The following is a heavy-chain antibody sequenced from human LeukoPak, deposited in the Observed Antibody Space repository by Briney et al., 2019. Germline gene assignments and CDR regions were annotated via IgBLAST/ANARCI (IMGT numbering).Heavy chain of an antibody. V-gene: IGHV3-23*01. CDR1: GFTFSSYA. CDR3: ARVKAFTDYYYYYMDV. CDR2: LSTSGGST. J-gene: IGHJ6*03. Sequence: GGSLRLSCAASGFTFSSYAMGWVRQAPGKGLEWVSGLSTSGGSTYYADSVKGRFTISRDNSKNTLYLQMNSLRAEDTAVYYCARVKAFTDYYYYYMDVWGKGTTVTVSS.